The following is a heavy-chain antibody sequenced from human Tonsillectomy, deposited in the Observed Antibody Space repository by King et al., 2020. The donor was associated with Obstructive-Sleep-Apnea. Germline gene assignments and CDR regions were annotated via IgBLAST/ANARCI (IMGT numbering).Heavy chain of an antibody. CDR3: ANGVYVGGECGGDCYPPFDY. CDR2: ISGSGDST. J-gene: IGHJ4*02. Sequence: VQLVESGGGLVQPGGSLRLSCAASGFTFSSYAMSWVRQAPGKGLEWVSAISGSGDSTYYADSVKGRFTISRDNSKNTLYLQMNSLRAEDTAVYYCANGVYVGGECGGDCYPPFDYWGQGTLVTVSS. CDR1: GFTFSSYA. D-gene: IGHD2-21*02. V-gene: IGHV3-23*04.